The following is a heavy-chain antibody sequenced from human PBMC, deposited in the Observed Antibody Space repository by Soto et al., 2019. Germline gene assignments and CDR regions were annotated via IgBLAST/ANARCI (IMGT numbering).Heavy chain of an antibody. D-gene: IGHD1-26*01. V-gene: IGHV3-30-3*01. Sequence: QVQLEESGGGVVQPGRSLRLSCAASGFTLTTYALHWVRQAPGKGLQWVAVVSYDGAYESYANSVRGRFTISRDNLKNTLYLQMNNLSADDTAVYYCARDWDRGGGTYFWSFDLWGRGTLVTVSS. CDR2: VSYDGAYE. J-gene: IGHJ2*01. CDR3: ARDWDRGGGTYFWSFDL. CDR1: GFTLTTYA.